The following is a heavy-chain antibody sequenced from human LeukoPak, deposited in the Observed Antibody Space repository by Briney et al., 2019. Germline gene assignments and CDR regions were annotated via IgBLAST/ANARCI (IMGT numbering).Heavy chain of an antibody. CDR3: ARDSGTTGEVKFDP. Sequence: SETLSLTCTVSGGSMSSNYWSWIRQPAGKGLEWIGRIYNGGIITYNPSLKSRVTMSIDTSNNQFSLRLRFVTAADTAVYYCARDSGTTGEVKFDPWGQGTLVTVSS. D-gene: IGHD3-10*01. CDR1: GGSMSSNY. CDR2: IYNGGII. J-gene: IGHJ5*02. V-gene: IGHV4-4*07.